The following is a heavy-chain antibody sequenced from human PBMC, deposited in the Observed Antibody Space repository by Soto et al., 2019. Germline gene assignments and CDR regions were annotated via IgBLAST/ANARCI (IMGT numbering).Heavy chain of an antibody. CDR3: ARVPPYGDYTDAFDI. J-gene: IGHJ3*02. CDR1: GFTFSSYW. CDR2: INSDGSST. V-gene: IGHV3-74*01. Sequence: GGSLRLSCAASGFTFSSYWMHWVRQAPGKGLVWVSRINSDGSSTSYADSVKGRFTISRDNAKNTLYLQMNSLRAEDTAVYYCARVPPYGDYTDAFDIWGQGTMVTVSS. D-gene: IGHD4-17*01.